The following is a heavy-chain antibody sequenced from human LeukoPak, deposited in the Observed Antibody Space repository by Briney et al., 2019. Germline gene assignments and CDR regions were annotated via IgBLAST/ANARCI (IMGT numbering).Heavy chain of an antibody. Sequence: SQTLSLTCTVSGGSISSGSYYWSWIRQPAGKGLEWIGRIYTSGSTNYNLSLKSRVTISVDTSKNQFSLKLSSVTAADTAVYYCAREKNDFWSGYRSTSTPFDPWGQGTLVTVSS. CDR1: GGSISSGSYY. CDR2: IYTSGST. J-gene: IGHJ5*02. D-gene: IGHD3-3*01. V-gene: IGHV4-61*02. CDR3: AREKNDFWSGYRSTSTPFDP.